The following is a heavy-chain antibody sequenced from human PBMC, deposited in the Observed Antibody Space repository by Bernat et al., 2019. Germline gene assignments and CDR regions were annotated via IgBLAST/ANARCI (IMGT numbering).Heavy chain of an antibody. Sequence: QVQLVQSGAEVKKPGSSVKVSCKASGGTFSSYAISWVRQAPGQGLEWMGGIIPIFGTANYAQKFQGRVTITADKSTSTAYMELSSLRSEDTAVYYCARDGLVNYRYNWNYFDYWGQGTLVTVSS. CDR1: GGTFSSYA. V-gene: IGHV1-69*06. D-gene: IGHD1-20*01. CDR3: ARDGLVNYRYNWNYFDY. J-gene: IGHJ4*02. CDR2: IIPIFGTA.